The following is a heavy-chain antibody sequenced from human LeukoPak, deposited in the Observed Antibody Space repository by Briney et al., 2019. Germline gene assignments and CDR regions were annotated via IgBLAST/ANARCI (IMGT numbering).Heavy chain of an antibody. CDR2: IIPIFGTA. J-gene: IGHJ4*02. CDR3: LIVLVPAAMGY. CDR1: GGTFSSYA. V-gene: IGHV1-69*01. D-gene: IGHD2-2*01. Sequence: GSSVKVSCKASGGTFSSYAISWVRQAPGQGLEWMGGIIPIFGTANYAQKFQGRVTITADESMTTAYMELSSLISEDTAVYYCLIVLVPAAMGYWGQGTLVTVSS.